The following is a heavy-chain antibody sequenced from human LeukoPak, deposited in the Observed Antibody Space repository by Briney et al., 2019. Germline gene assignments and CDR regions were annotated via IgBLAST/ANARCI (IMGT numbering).Heavy chain of an antibody. CDR1: GYTFTSYD. D-gene: IGHD3-9*01. J-gene: IGHJ5*02. CDR2: MNPNSGNT. V-gene: IGHV1-8*01. CDR3: ARRRPLLTSNWFDP. Sequence: ASVKVSCKASGYTFTSYDINWVRQAPGQGLEWMGWMNPNSGNTGYAQKFQGRVTMTRNTSISTAYMELSSLRSEDTAVYYCARRRPLLTSNWFDPWGQGTLVTVSS.